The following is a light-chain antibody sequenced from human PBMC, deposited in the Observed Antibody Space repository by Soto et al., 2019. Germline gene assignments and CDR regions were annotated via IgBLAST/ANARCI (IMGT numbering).Light chain of an antibody. CDR3: QQLNSYPLT. CDR2: AAS. J-gene: IGKJ3*01. Sequence: DIQLTQSPSFLSASVGDRVTITCRARQGISSYLAWYQQKPGKAPKLMIYAASTMQSGVPSRFSGSGSGTAFTLTSSSLQPEDFATYYCQQLNSYPLTVGPGTKVDIK. V-gene: IGKV1-9*01. CDR1: QGISSY.